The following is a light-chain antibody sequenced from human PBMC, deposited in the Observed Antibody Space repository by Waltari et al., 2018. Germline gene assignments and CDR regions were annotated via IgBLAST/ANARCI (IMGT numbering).Light chain of an antibody. CDR2: KAS. CDR3: QQYKSYSSWT. CDR1: QSISSG. Sequence: DNQMTQSPSTLSASVGDRVTITGRASQSISSGWAAYQQKPGKAPKLLSPKASRLESVVPSRFGCSGSGTEVPLTSSSLQPDDFATYYCQQYKSYSSWTFGQGTKVEIK. J-gene: IGKJ1*01. V-gene: IGKV1-5*03.